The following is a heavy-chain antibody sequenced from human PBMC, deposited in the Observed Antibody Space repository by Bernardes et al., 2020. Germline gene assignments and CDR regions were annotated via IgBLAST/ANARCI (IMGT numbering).Heavy chain of an antibody. CDR2: IIPIFGTA. D-gene: IGHD1-26*01. CDR1: GGTFSSYA. Sequence: SVKVSCKASGGTFSSYAISWVRQAPGQGLEWMGGIIPIFGTANYAQKFQGRVTITADKSTSTAYMELSSLRSEDTAVYYCARGRYSGSYKGSFDYWGQGTLVTVSS. V-gene: IGHV1-69*06. CDR3: ARGRYSGSYKGSFDY. J-gene: IGHJ4*02.